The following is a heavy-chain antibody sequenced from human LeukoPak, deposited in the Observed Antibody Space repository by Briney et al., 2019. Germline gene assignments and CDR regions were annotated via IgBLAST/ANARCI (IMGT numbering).Heavy chain of an antibody. Sequence: GGSLRLSCAASGFTFSSYAMSWVRHAPGKGLELVSAISGSGGSTYYADSVKGRFTISRDNSKNTLYLQMNSLRAEDTAVYYCAKAYYDILTGYYGDYWGQGTLVTVSS. J-gene: IGHJ4*02. D-gene: IGHD3-9*01. CDR2: ISGSGGST. CDR1: GFTFSSYA. CDR3: AKAYYDILTGYYGDY. V-gene: IGHV3-23*01.